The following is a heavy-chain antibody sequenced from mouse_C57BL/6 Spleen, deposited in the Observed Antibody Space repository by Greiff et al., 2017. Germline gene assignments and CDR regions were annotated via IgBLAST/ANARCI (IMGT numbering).Heavy chain of an antibody. CDR3: TRCGYYVFYAMDD. J-gene: IGHJ4*01. Sequence: EVQLQQSGTVLARPGASVKMSCKTSGYTFTSYWMHWVKQRPGQGLEWIGAIYPGNSDTSYNQKFKGKAKLTAVTSASTAYMELSSLTNEDSAVYYSTRCGYYVFYAMDDWGQGTSVTVSS. D-gene: IGHD2-3*01. V-gene: IGHV1-5*01. CDR2: IYPGNSDT. CDR1: GYTFTSYW.